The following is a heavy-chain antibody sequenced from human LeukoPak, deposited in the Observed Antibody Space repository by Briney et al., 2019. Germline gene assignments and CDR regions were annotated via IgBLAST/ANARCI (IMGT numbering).Heavy chain of an antibody. Sequence: PGGSLRLSCAASGFTFSSYGMHWVRQAPGKGLEWVAVIWYDGSSKYYADSVKGRFTISRDNSKNTLYLQMNSLRAEDTAVYYCARDKYGDSSGYFDYWGQGTLVTVSS. CDR3: ARDKYGDSSGYFDY. CDR2: IWYDGSSK. D-gene: IGHD3-22*01. V-gene: IGHV3-33*01. J-gene: IGHJ4*02. CDR1: GFTFSSYG.